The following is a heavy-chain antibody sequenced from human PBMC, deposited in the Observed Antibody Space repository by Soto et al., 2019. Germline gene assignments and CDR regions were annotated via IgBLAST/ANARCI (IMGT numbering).Heavy chain of an antibody. CDR1: GFSLSVYGVR. CDR2: IHWNDDK. Sequence: FGPTLVNPTQTLTLTCSFSGFSLSVYGVRVIWFRQPPGETLEWLALIHWNDDKRYSPYLKSRLTITKDTSKNQVVLTLTNLDPLDTGTYFCAHTKDSSGFLTSWGQGILVTVSS. J-gene: IGHJ5*02. D-gene: IGHD3-22*01. CDR3: AHTKDSSGFLTS. V-gene: IGHV2-5*01.